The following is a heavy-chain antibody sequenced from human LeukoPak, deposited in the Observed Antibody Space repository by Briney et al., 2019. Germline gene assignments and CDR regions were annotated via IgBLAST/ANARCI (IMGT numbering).Heavy chain of an antibody. CDR3: AKDYYYGSGTSPLYNWFDP. Sequence: GGSLRLSCAASGFTFSSYGMHWVRQAPGKGLEWVAVTSYDGSHKYYGDSVKGRFTISRDNSKNTPYLQMNSLSAEDTAVYYCAKDYYYGSGTSPLYNWFDPWGQGTLVTVSS. D-gene: IGHD3-10*01. V-gene: IGHV3-30*18. CDR1: GFTFSSYG. J-gene: IGHJ5*02. CDR2: TSYDGSHK.